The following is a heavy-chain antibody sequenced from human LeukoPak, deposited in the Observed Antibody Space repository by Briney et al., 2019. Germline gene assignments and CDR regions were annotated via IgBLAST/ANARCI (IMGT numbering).Heavy chain of an antibody. CDR1: GGSINNYY. J-gene: IGHJ4*02. Sequence: AETLSLTCTVSGGSINNYYWNWIRQPAGKGLEWIGRIYSSGNTSNNPSLKSRVTMAKDTSKNQFSLKRSSVTAADTAVYYCARERFSSSFDYWGQGTLVTVSS. CDR3: ARERFSSSFDY. CDR2: IYSSGNT. D-gene: IGHD6-6*01. V-gene: IGHV4-4*07.